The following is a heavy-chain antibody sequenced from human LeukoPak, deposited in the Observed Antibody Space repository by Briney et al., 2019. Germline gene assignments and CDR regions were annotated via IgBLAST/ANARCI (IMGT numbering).Heavy chain of an antibody. CDR1: GGTFSSYA. CDR3: ARLNYDFWSGVWEGYYMDV. Sequence: ASVKVSCKASGGTFSSYAISWVRQAPGQGLEWMGGIIPLFGTANYAQKFQGRVTIATDESTSTAYMDLSSLRSEDTAVYYCARLNYDFWSGVWEGYYMDVWGKGTTVTVSS. V-gene: IGHV1-69*05. D-gene: IGHD3-3*01. CDR2: IIPLFGTA. J-gene: IGHJ6*03.